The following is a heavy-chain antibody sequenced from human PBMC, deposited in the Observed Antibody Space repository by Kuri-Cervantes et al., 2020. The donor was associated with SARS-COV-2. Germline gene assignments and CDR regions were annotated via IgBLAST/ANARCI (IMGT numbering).Heavy chain of an antibody. CDR3: AREGLGATPLDY. J-gene: IGHJ4*02. V-gene: IGHV3-30-3*01. CDR2: ISYDGSNK. D-gene: IGHD1-26*01. CDR1: GFIFSDYY. Sequence: GGSLRLSCTASGFIFSDYYMTWIRQAPGKGLEWVAVISYDGSNKYYADSVKGRFTISRDNSKNTLYLQMNSLSTEDTAGYYCAREGLGATPLDYWGQGTLVTVSS.